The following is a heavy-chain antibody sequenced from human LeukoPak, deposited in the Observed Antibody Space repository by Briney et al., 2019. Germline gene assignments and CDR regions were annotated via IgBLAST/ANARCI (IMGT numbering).Heavy chain of an antibody. D-gene: IGHD3-10*01. Sequence: GESLKISCRGSGYSFTSHWIGWVRQMPGNGLEGMGIIYPGESDIRYSPSFQGQVTISADTSTSTAYLQWSSLRASDTALYYCARQVLRGGQFDSWGQGTLVTVSS. CDR1: GYSFTSHW. J-gene: IGHJ4*02. V-gene: IGHV5-51*01. CDR3: ARQVLRGGQFDS. CDR2: IYPGESDI.